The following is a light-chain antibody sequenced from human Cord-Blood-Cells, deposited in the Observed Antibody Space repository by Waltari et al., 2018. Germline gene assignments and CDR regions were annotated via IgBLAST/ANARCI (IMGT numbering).Light chain of an antibody. CDR2: DGS. J-gene: IGLJ3*02. CDR3: SSYTSSSTWV. CDR1: SCDVARYND. V-gene: IGLV2-14*03. Sequence: QSALTQPASVSGSPGQSITISCTGTSCDVARYNDVSWYQQHPGKAPKLMIYDGSNRPSGVSNRFSGSKSGNTASLTISGLQAEDEADYYCSSYTSSSTWVFGGGTKLTVL.